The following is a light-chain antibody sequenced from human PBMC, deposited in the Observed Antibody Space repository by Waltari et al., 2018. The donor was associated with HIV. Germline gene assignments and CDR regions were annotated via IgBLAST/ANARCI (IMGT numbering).Light chain of an antibody. J-gene: IGKJ4*01. CDR3: QQYVSAPELT. CDR2: GAS. CDR1: LDITGGY. V-gene: IGKV3-20*01. Sequence: EIVLTQSPGTLSLSPGERATLSCRASLDITGGYLAWYQQKPGQPPRLLIYGASSRATGIPDRFSGSGSGTDFTLTISRLDPEDFAVYYCQQYVSAPELTFGEGTKVEI.